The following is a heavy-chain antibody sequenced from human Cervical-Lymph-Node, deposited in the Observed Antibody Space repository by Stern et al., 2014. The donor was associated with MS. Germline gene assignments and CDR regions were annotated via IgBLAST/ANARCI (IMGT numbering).Heavy chain of an antibody. J-gene: IGHJ4*02. CDR3: ARDTSSPERSDW. V-gene: IGHV3-53*01. CDR2: IASVGST. Sequence: EVKLEEPGGGVIQPGGSLRLSCTASGFPVSRDYMTWVRQAPGKGLEWVSLIASVGSTFYTDSVKGRFTISRDDSKNTVYLHMTSLRAEDTAMYYCARDTSSPERSDWWGQGTLVTVSS. D-gene: IGHD1-1*01. CDR1: GFPVSRDY.